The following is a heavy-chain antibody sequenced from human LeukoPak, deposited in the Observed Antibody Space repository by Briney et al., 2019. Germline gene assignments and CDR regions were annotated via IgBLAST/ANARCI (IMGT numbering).Heavy chain of an antibody. Sequence: GGSLRLSCAASGFTFSSYAMHWVRQAPGKGLEWVAVISYDGSNKYYADSVKGRFTISRDNSKNTLYLQMNSLRAEDTAVYYCARSPRQVGAMVPGIDYWGQGTLVTVSS. CDR3: ARSPRQVGAMVPGIDY. CDR1: GFTFSSYA. CDR2: ISYDGSNK. J-gene: IGHJ4*02. V-gene: IGHV3-30-3*01. D-gene: IGHD3-10*01.